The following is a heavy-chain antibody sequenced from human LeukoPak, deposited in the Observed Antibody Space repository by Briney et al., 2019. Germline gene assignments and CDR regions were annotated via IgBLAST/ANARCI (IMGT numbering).Heavy chain of an antibody. CDR1: GGSISSGSYY. V-gene: IGHV4-61*02. CDR3: AREPAAVKGTFFDH. CDR2: IYTSGST. Sequence: SQTLSLTCTVSGGSISSGSYYWSWIRQPAGKGLEWIGRIYTSGSTNYNPSLKSRVTISVDTSKNQFSLKLSSVTAADTAVYYCAREPAAVKGTFFDHWGQGTLVTVSS. D-gene: IGHD2-2*01. J-gene: IGHJ4*02.